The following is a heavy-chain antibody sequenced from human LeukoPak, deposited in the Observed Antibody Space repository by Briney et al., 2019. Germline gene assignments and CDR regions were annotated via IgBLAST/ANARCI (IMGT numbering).Heavy chain of an antibody. V-gene: IGHV1-69*05. Sequence: SVKVSCKASGGTFSSYAISWVRRAPGQGLEWMGGIIPIFGTANYAQKFQGRVTITTDESMSTAYMELSSLRSEDTAVYYCARIGSTSFEEGYFDYWGQGTLVTVSS. CDR2: IIPIFGTA. J-gene: IGHJ4*02. CDR1: GGTFSSYA. CDR3: ARIGSTSFEEGYFDY. D-gene: IGHD2-2*01.